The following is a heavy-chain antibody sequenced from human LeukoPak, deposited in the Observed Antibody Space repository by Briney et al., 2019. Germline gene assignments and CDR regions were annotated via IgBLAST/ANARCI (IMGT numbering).Heavy chain of an antibody. J-gene: IGHJ4*02. CDR2: IYYSGST. CDR3: AKQSRGWYDY. Sequence: SETLSLTCTVSGGSISSYYWSWIRQPPGKGLEWIGYIYYSGSTNYNPSLKSRVTISVDTSKNQFSLKLSSVTAADTAVYYCAKQSRGWYDYWGQGPLVTVSS. CDR1: GGSISSYY. D-gene: IGHD6-19*01. V-gene: IGHV4-59*08.